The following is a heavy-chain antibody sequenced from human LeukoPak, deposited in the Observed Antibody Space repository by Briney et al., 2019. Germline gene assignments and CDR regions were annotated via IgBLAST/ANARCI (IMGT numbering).Heavy chain of an antibody. CDR2: ISWNSGSI. CDR1: GFTFDDYA. D-gene: IGHD5-18*01. Sequence: PGGSLRLSCAASGFTFDDYAMHWVRQVPGKGLEWVSGISWNSGSIGYADSVKGRFAISRDNAKNSLYLQMNSLRAEDTALYYCAKDINSHTAMVNFDYWGQGTLVTVSS. J-gene: IGHJ4*02. CDR3: AKDINSHTAMVNFDY. V-gene: IGHV3-9*01.